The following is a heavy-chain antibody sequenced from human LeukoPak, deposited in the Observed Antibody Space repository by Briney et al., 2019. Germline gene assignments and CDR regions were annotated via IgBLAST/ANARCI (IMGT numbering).Heavy chain of an antibody. J-gene: IGHJ4*02. D-gene: IGHD3-22*01. V-gene: IGHV4-39*07. CDR2: IYYSGST. CDR3: ARVKTVHYYDSSGYRDYFDY. CDR1: GGSISSSSYY. Sequence: PSETLSLTCTVSGGSISSSSYYWGWIRQPPGKGLEWIGSIYYSGSTYYNPSLKSRVTISVDTSKNQFSLKLSSVTAADTAVYYCARVKTVHYYDSSGYRDYFDYWGQGILVTVSS.